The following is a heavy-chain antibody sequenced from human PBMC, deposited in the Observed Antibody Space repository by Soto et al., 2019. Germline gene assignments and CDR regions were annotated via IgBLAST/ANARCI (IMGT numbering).Heavy chain of an antibody. CDR1: GFTFSSYS. CDR2: ISSSSNYI. Sequence: AGGSLRLSCAASGFTFSSYSMNWVRQAPGKGLEWVASISSSSNYIYYADSVKGRFTVSRDNAKNSLSLQMSSLRAEDTAVYYCAGGGQLDPWGQGTLVTVSS. D-gene: IGHD1-26*01. V-gene: IGHV3-21*01. CDR3: AGGGQLDP. J-gene: IGHJ5*02.